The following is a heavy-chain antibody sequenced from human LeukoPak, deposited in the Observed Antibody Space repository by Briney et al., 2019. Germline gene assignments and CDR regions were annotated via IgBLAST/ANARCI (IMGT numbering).Heavy chain of an antibody. CDR2: IYPGDSDT. CDR1: GYSFISYW. CDR3: VRQTGGTVITIIDY. J-gene: IGHJ4*02. V-gene: IGHV5-51*01. D-gene: IGHD4-17*01. Sequence: GESLKISCKGSGYSFISYWIGWVRQMPGKGLEWMGIIYPGDSDTRYSPSFQGQVTISADKSINTAYLQWSSLKASDTAIYYCVRQTGGTVITIIDYWGQGTLVTVSS.